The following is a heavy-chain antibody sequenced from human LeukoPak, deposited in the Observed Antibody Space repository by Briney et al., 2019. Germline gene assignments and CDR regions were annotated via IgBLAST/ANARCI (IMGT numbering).Heavy chain of an antibody. J-gene: IGHJ4*02. V-gene: IGHV4-31*03. CDR2: IYYGGST. Sequence: SETLSLTCTVSGGSISSGGYYWSWIRQHPGKGLEWIGYIYYGGSTYYNPSLKSRVTISVDRSKNQFSLKLSSVTAADTAVYYCARTRAGYSSSYYDYWGQGTLVTVSS. D-gene: IGHD6-13*01. CDR1: GGSISSGGYY. CDR3: ARTRAGYSSSYYDY.